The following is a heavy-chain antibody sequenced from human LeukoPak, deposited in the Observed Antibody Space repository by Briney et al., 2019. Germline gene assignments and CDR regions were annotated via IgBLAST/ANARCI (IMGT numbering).Heavy chain of an antibody. CDR1: GYTFTSYD. CDR2: MNPNSGNT. D-gene: IGHD3-3*01. J-gene: IGHJ4*02. V-gene: IGHV1-8*03. Sequence: ASVKVSCKASGYTFTSYDINWVRQATGQGLEWMGWMNPNSGNTGYAQKFQGRVTITRNTSISTAYMELSSLRSEDTAVYYCAIGNLYYDFWSGYYYDYWGQGTLVTVSS. CDR3: AIGNLYYDFWSGYYYDY.